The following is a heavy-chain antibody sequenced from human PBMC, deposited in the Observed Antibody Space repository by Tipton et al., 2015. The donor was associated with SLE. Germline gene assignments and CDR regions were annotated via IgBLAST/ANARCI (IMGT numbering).Heavy chain of an antibody. Sequence: TLSLTCTVSGGSVSSSSKYWAWIRQPPGKGLEWIGSIYYTGTTTYYNSFLKSRVTMSVDTSKNQFFLKLSSVTASDTAVYYCGKNGGPATFAIWGQGTMVTVSS. CDR2: IYYTGTTT. D-gene: IGHD1-1*01. CDR1: GGSVSSSSKY. CDR3: GKNGGPATFAI. V-gene: IGHV4-39*07. J-gene: IGHJ3*02.